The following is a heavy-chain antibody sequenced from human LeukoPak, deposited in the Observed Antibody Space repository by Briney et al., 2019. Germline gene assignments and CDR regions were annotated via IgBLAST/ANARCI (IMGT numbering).Heavy chain of an antibody. CDR1: GGSISSGGYY. CDR2: IYYSGST. Sequence: PSETLSLTCTVSGGSISSGGYYWSWIRQHPGKGLEWLRYIYYSGSTYYNPSLKSRVTISVDTSKNQFSLKLSSVTAADTAVYYCASSIAAAGTGGWFDPWGQGTLVTVSS. D-gene: IGHD6-13*01. J-gene: IGHJ5*02. V-gene: IGHV4-31*03. CDR3: ASSIAAAGTGGWFDP.